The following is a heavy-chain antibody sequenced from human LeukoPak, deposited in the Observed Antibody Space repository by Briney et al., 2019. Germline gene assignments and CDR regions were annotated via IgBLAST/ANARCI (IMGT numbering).Heavy chain of an antibody. CDR1: GGSISSYY. CDR2: IYYSGST. D-gene: IGHD1-26*01. CDR3: ARGSRWEPRGVSFDY. Sequence: SETLSLTCTVSGGSISSYYWSWIRQLPGKGLEWIGYIYYSGSTNYNPSLKSRVTISVDTSKNQFSLKLSSVTAADTAVYYCARGSRWEPRGVSFDYWGQGTLVTVSS. J-gene: IGHJ4*02. V-gene: IGHV4-59*01.